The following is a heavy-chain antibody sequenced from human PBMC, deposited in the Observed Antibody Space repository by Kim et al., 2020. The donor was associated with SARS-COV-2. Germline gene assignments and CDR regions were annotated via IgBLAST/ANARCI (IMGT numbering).Heavy chain of an antibody. CDR3: ARDPRGYSGYNWFDP. J-gene: IGHJ5*02. D-gene: IGHD5-12*01. V-gene: IGHV3-48*03. Sequence: DSVKGRFTISRENAKTSLYLQMTGLRAEDTAVYYCARDPRGYSGYNWFDPWGQGTLVTVSS.